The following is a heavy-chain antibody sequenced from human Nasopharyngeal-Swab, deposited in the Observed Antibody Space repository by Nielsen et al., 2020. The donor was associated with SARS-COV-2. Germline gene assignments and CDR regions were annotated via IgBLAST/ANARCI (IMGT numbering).Heavy chain of an antibody. CDR1: GFTFSSYW. D-gene: IGHD6-19*01. CDR3: ARDGGSGRYV. CDR2: IKQDGSEK. V-gene: IGHV3-7*04. Sequence: GALRLSCAASGFTFSSYWMSWVRQAPGKGLEWVASIKQDGSEKNYVDSVKGRFIISRDNAKNLLYVQMNSLRAEDTAVYYCARDGGSGRYVWGQGTLVTVSS. J-gene: IGHJ4*02.